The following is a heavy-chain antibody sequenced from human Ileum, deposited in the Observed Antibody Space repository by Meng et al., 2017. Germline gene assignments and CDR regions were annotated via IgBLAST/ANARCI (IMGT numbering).Heavy chain of an antibody. CDR1: GFTFSSYW. CDR3: ARDNYGSGSYYPNWFDP. J-gene: IGHJ5*02. V-gene: IGHV3-7*01. CDR2: IKQDGSEK. Sequence: GESLKISCAASGFTFSSYWMSWVRQAPGKGLEWVANIKQDGSEKYYVDSVKGRFTISRDNAKNSLYLQMNSLRAEDTAVYYCARDNYGSGSYYPNWFDPWGQGTLVTV. D-gene: IGHD3-10*01.